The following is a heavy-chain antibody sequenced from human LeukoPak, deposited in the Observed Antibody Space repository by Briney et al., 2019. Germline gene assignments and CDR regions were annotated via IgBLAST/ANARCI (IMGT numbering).Heavy chain of an antibody. CDR1: GGTFSNYP. V-gene: IGHV1-69*13. CDR3: ATHTGGYNYWWFDI. Sequence: ASVKVSCKASGGTFSNYPIIWVRLAPGRGLECLGGIIPVYGTANYAQMFHGRITLTAQESTATAYMELRRLTSDDTAMYFCATHTGGYNYWWFDIWRQGTLVTVSS. CDR2: IIPVYGTA. D-gene: IGHD5-24*01. J-gene: IGHJ5*02.